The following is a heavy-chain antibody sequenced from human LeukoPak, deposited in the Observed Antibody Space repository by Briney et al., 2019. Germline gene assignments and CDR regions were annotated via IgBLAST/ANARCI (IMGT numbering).Heavy chain of an antibody. CDR1: GGSISNYY. CDR2: IYTSGST. J-gene: IGHJ4*02. V-gene: IGHV4-4*07. D-gene: IGHD3-10*01. Sequence: SETLSLTCTVSGGSISNYYWSWIRQPAGKGLEWIGRIYTSGSTNYNPSLKSRVTMSVDTSKNQFSLKLSSVTAADTAVYYCAGQAGGSGITHFDYWGQGTLVTVSS. CDR3: AGQAGGSGITHFDY.